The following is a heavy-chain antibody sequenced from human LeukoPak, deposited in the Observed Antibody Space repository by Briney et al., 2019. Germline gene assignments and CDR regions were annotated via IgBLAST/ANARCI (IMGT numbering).Heavy chain of an antibody. Sequence: SVKVSCKASGGTFSSYAISWVRQAPGQGLEWMGGIIPIFGTANYAQKFQGRVTITADESTSTAYMELSSLRSEDTAVYYCAGGYDSGGYSPASAPGGRGTRVTVSS. CDR2: IIPIFGTA. CDR3: AGGYDSGGYSPASAP. J-gene: IGHJ5*02. V-gene: IGHV1-69*13. D-gene: IGHD3-22*01. CDR1: GGTFSSYA.